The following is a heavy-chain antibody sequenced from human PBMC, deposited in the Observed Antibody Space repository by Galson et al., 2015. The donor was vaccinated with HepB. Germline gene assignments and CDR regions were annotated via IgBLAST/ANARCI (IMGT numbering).Heavy chain of an antibody. D-gene: IGHD6-13*01. Sequence: SLRLSCAASGFTFSSYAMSWVRQAPGKGLEWVSAISGSGGSTYYADSVKGRFTISGDNSKNTLYLQMNSLRAEDTAVYYCAKESPGYSSSWYGQIPNSPYWYFDLWGRGTLVTVSS. CDR2: ISGSGGST. V-gene: IGHV3-23*01. CDR1: GFTFSSYA. CDR3: AKESPGYSSSWYGQIPNSPYWYFDL. J-gene: IGHJ2*01.